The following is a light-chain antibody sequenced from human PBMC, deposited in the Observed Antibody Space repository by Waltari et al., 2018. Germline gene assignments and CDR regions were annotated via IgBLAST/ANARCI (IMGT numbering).Light chain of an antibody. Sequence: QSALTQPASVSGSPGQSITISCTGTSSDVGNYKRVSWYQQHPGKAPQLMIYAVSKRPSGVSDRVSGSKSGDMASLTISGLQPEDEAEYFCSSYAGSSKGVFGGGTKVTVL. V-gene: IGLV2-23*02. CDR3: SSYAGSSKGV. CDR1: SSDVGNYKR. J-gene: IGLJ2*01. CDR2: AVS.